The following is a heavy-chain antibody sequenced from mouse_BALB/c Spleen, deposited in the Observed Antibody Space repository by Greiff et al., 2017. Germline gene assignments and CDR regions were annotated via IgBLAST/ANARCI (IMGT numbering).Heavy chain of an antibody. V-gene: IGHV2-9*02. CDR2: IWAGGST. D-gene: IGHD3-1*01. J-gene: IGHJ4*01. CDR3: ARKGARSHYAMDY. Sequence: QVQLKESGPGLVAPSQSLSITCTVSGFSLTSYGVHWVRQPPGKGLEWLGVIWAGGSTNYNSALMSTLSISKDNSKSQVFLKMNSLQANDTAIYYCARKGARSHYAMDYWGQGTSVTVSS. CDR1: GFSLTSYG.